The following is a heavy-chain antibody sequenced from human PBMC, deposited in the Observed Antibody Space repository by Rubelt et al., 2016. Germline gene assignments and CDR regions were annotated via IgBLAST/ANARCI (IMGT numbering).Heavy chain of an antibody. CDR2: IYYSGST. CDR3: ARLLGDGYNWELDY. J-gene: IGHJ4*02. Sequence: GKGLEWIGYIYYSGSTNYNPSLKSRVTISVDTSKNQFSLKLSSVTAADTAVYYCARLLGDGYNWELDYWGQGTLVTVSS. D-gene: IGHD5-24*01. V-gene: IGHV4-61*07.